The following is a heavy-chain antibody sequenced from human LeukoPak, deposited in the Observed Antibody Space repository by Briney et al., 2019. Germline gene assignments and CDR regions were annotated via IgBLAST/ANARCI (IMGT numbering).Heavy chain of an antibody. CDR2: IYHSGST. CDR3: ARERAAIGTNWGDFFDY. D-gene: IGHD6-13*01. CDR1: GGSITSSNW. Sequence: SGTLSLTCAVSGGSITSSNWWSWVRQPPGKGLEWIGEIYHSGSTNYNPSLKSRVTISVDTSKSQFSLKLRSVTASDTAVYYCARERAAIGTNWGDFFDYWGQGTLVTVSS. J-gene: IGHJ4*02. V-gene: IGHV4-4*02.